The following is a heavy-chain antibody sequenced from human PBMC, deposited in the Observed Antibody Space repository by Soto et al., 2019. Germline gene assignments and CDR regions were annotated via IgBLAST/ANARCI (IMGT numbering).Heavy chain of an antibody. J-gene: IGHJ4*02. Sequence: EVQLVQSGAEVKKPGESLKISCKGSGYSFTSYWIGWVRQMPGKGLEWMGIIYPGDSDTRYSPSFQGQVTISADKSISTAYLQWSSLKASDTAMYYCARRKVDYYDSSGPRFDYWGQGTLVTVSS. CDR2: IYPGDSDT. V-gene: IGHV5-51*01. CDR3: ARRKVDYYDSSGPRFDY. D-gene: IGHD3-22*01. CDR1: GYSFTSYW.